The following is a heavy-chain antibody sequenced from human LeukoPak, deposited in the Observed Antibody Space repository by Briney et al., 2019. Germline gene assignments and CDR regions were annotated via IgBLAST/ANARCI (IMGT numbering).Heavy chain of an antibody. Sequence: GGSLRLSCAASGFTFSSYAMHWVRQAPGKGLEWVAVISYDGSNEYYADSVKGRLTISRDNSRNTLYLQMSSLRADDTAVYYCARDRSSFDLWGQGALVTVSP. CDR2: ISYDGSNE. CDR1: GFTFSSYA. V-gene: IGHV3-30-3*01. D-gene: IGHD6-13*01. CDR3: ARDRSSFDL. J-gene: IGHJ4*02.